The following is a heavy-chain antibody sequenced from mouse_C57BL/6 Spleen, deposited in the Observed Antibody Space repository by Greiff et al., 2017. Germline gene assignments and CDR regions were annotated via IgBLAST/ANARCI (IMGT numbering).Heavy chain of an antibody. CDR2: IDPETGGT. CDR3: TRSVIYDGYYDAMDY. J-gene: IGHJ4*01. D-gene: IGHD2-3*01. Sequence: VKLMESGAELVRPGASVTLSCKASGYTFTDYEMHWVKQTPVHGLEWIGAIDPETGGTAYKQKFKGKAILTADKSSSTAYMELRSLTSEDSAVYYCTRSVIYDGYYDAMDYWGQGTSVTVSS. V-gene: IGHV1-15*01. CDR1: GYTFTDYE.